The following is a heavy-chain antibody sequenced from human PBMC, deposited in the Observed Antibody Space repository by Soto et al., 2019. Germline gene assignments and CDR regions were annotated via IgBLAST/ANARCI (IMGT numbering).Heavy chain of an antibody. CDR2: IDDRGST. D-gene: IGHD3-16*01. CDR3: ARAWGLRLGEIWLPNWLDA. J-gene: IGHJ5*01. Sequence: SETLSFTCTVSAGCISSGGDYCSLIRQHPGNGLESIEYIDDRGSTSSIPSLKSRVTLSVGTSKTQLSLNLRSVTAPDTPVYYCARAWGLRLGEIWLPNWLDAWPHGSLVTVS. V-gene: IGHV4-31*03. CDR1: AGCISSGGDY.